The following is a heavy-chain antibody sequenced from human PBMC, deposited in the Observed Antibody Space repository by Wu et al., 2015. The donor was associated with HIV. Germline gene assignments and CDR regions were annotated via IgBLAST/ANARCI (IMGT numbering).Heavy chain of an antibody. J-gene: IGHJ4*02. CDR1: GYTFTNYY. CDR3: ARSIRAEVVDLFDY. D-gene: IGHD3-22*01. V-gene: IGHV1-46*01. Sequence: QVQLVQSGAEVKKPGASVKVSCKASGYTFTNYYIHWVRQAPGQGLEWMGIINSNSGATSHVEKFQGRVTMTRDTSTSTLYMELSSLRSEDTAVYYCARSIRAEVVDLFDYWGQGTLVTVSS. CDR2: INSNSGAT.